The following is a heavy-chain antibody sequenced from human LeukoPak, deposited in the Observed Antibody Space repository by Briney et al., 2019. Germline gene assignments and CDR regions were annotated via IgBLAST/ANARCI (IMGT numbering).Heavy chain of an antibody. CDR1: GGSFSGYY. V-gene: IGHV4-34*01. D-gene: IGHD2-2*01. J-gene: IGHJ4*02. CDR3: ASRELIGYCSGTSCRNDNYFDY. Sequence: SETLSLTCAVYGGSFSGYYWSWIRQPPGKGLEWIGEINHSGSTNYNPSLKSRVTISVDTSKNQFSLKLSSVTAADTAVYYCASRELIGYCSGTSCRNDNYFDYWGQGTLVTVSS. CDR2: INHSGST.